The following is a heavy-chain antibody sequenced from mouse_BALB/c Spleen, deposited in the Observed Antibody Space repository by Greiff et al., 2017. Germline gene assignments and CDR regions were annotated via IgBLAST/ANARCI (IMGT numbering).Heavy chain of an antibody. D-gene: IGHD2-1*01. Sequence: EVQGVESGGGLVQPGGSLRLSCATSGFTFTDYYMSWVRQPPGKALEWLGFIRNKANGYTTEYSASVKGRFTISRDNSQSILYLQMNTLRAEDSATYYCARDGNYVGFAYWGQGTLVTVSA. CDR3: ARDGNYVGFAY. J-gene: IGHJ3*01. CDR2: IRNKANGYTT. V-gene: IGHV7-3*02. CDR1: GFTFTDYY.